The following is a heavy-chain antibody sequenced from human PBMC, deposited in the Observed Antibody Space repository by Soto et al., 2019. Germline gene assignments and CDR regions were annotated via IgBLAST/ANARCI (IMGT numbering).Heavy chain of an antibody. Sequence: GGSLRLSCAASGVTFDDYAMHWVRQAPGKGLEWVSGISWNSVSIGYADSVKGRFTIYRDNAKNSLYLQMNSLRAEDTALYYCAKDRGSGSYAANFYYYGMDVWGQGTTVTVSS. J-gene: IGHJ6*02. D-gene: IGHD3-10*01. V-gene: IGHV3-9*01. CDR1: GVTFDDYA. CDR3: AKDRGSGSYAANFYYYGMDV. CDR2: ISWNSVSI.